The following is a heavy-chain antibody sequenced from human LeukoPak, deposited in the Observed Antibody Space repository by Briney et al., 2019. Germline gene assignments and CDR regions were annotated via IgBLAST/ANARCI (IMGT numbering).Heavy chain of an antibody. CDR3: AGTLIAVVNSGACDF. D-gene: IGHD6-19*01. J-gene: IGHJ3*01. CDR1: GGSFSGYY. CDR2: INHSGST. Sequence: SETLSLTCAVYGGSFSGYYWSWIRQPPGKGLEWIGEINHSGSTNYNPSLKSRVTISVDTSKNQFSLKLASVTAADTAVYYCAGTLIAVVNSGACDFWGQGTMVTVSS. V-gene: IGHV4-34*01.